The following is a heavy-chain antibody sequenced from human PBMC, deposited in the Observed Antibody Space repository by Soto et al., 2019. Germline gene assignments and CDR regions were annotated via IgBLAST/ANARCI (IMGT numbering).Heavy chain of an antibody. V-gene: IGHV3-23*01. CDR2: ISGNGGNT. J-gene: IGHJ4*02. CDR3: ARAITMMFLAPAY. CDR1: GLTFSSNA. D-gene: IGHD3-22*01. Sequence: GGSLRLSCEASGLTFSSNAMSWVRQAPGTGLEWVSSISGNGGNTNYAAAVKGRFTISRDNSKSTLYLQMNSLRSDDTAVYYCARAITMMFLAPAYWGQGTLVTVSS.